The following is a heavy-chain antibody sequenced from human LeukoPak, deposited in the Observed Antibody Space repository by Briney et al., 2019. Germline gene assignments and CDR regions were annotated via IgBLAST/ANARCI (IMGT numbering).Heavy chain of an antibody. V-gene: IGHV4-59*01. CDR2: IYYSGSA. CDR1: GGSISSYY. CDR3: AAYYYDSSGYPRFDY. Sequence: SETLFLTCTVSGGSISSYYWSWIRQPPGKGLEWIGYIYYSGSANYNPSLKSRLTISVDTSKKQFSLKLSSVTAADTAVYYCAAYYYDSSGYPRFDYWGQGTLVTGSS. J-gene: IGHJ4*02. D-gene: IGHD3-22*01.